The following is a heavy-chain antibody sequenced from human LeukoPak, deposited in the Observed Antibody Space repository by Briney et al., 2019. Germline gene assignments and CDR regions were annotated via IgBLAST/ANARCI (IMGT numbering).Heavy chain of an antibody. V-gene: IGHV4-4*07. Sequence: SETLSLTCTVSGGSISSYYWSWIRQPAGKGLEWIGRIYTSGSTNYNPSLKSRVTISVDKSKNQFSLKLSSVTAADTAVYYCARDLRYYYGSGSQYNWFDPWGQGTLVTVSS. J-gene: IGHJ5*02. CDR3: ARDLRYYYGSGSQYNWFDP. D-gene: IGHD3-10*01. CDR2: IYTSGST. CDR1: GGSISSYY.